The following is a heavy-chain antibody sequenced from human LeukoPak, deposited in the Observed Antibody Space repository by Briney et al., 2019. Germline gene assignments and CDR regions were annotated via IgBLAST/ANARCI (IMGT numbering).Heavy chain of an antibody. V-gene: IGHV3-21*01. CDR1: GFTFSSYS. CDR2: ISSSSSYI. Sequence: GGSLRLSCAASGFTFSSYSMNWVRQAPGKGLEWVSSISSSSSYIYYADSVKGRFTISRDNAENSLYLQMNSLRAEATAVYYCARDRNYYDGSGYYDAFDIWGQGTMVTVSS. CDR3: ARDRNYYDGSGYYDAFDI. J-gene: IGHJ3*02. D-gene: IGHD3-22*01.